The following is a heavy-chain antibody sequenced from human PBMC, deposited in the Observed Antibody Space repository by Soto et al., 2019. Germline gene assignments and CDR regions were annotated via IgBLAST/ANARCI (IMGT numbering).Heavy chain of an antibody. CDR1: GGTFSSYA. D-gene: IGHD3-10*01. CDR3: ARAIRGFGEQPLLLDGMDV. V-gene: IGHV1-69*01. Sequence: QVQLVQSGDEVKKPGSSVKVSCKASGGTFSSYAISWVRQAPGQGLEWMGGIIPIFGTANYAQKFQGRVTITADESTSTAYMELSSLGSEETAVYYCARAIRGFGEQPLLLDGMDVWGQGTTVTVSS. CDR2: IIPIFGTA. J-gene: IGHJ6*02.